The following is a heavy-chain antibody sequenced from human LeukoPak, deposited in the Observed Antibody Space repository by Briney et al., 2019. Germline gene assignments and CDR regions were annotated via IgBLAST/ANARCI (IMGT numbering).Heavy chain of an antibody. V-gene: IGHV3-53*01. J-gene: IGHJ3*02. CDR3: AKDKSSGYFHDAFDI. D-gene: IGHD3-22*01. Sequence: PGGSLRLSCAASGFTVSNNYMSWVRQAPGKGLEWVSVIYSGGSTYFADSVKGRFTISRDYSKNTLYLQMNSLRAEDTAVYYCAKDKSSGYFHDAFDIWGQGTMVTVSS. CDR1: GFTVSNNY. CDR2: IYSGGST.